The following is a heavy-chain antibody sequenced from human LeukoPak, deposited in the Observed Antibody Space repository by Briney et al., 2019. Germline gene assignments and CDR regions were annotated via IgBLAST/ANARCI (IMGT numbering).Heavy chain of an antibody. V-gene: IGHV3-21*01. Sequence: PGGSLRLSCAASGFTFSSYSMNWVRQAPGKGLEWVSSISSSSSYIYYADSVRGRFTISRDNAKNSLYLQMNSLRAEDTAVYYCARARYYDSSGYYDYMDVWGKGTTVTVSS. CDR3: ARARYYDSSGYYDYMDV. CDR1: GFTFSSYS. CDR2: ISSSSSYI. J-gene: IGHJ6*03. D-gene: IGHD3-22*01.